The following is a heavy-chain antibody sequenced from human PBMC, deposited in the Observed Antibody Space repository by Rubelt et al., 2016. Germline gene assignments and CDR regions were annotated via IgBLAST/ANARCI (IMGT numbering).Heavy chain of an antibody. CDR1: GGSISSGGYY. Sequence: QVQLQESGPGLVKPSQTLSLTCTVSGGSISSGGYYWSWIRQPPGKGLAWIGYIYYSGSPYYNPSLKSRVTISVDTSKNQFSLKLSSVTAADTAVYYCARDSGSRIFDYWGQGTLVTVSS. V-gene: IGHV4-31*03. CDR2: IYYSGSP. D-gene: IGHD2/OR15-2a*01. CDR3: ARDSGSRIFDY. J-gene: IGHJ4*02.